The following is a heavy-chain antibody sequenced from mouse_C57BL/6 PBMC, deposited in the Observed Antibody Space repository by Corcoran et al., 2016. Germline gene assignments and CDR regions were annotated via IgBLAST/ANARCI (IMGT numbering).Heavy chain of an antibody. D-gene: IGHD4-1*01. CDR3: ARDDWDGWFAY. V-gene: IGHV9-3*01. J-gene: IGHJ3*01. CDR2: INTYSGVP. CDR1: GYTFTTYG. Sequence: QIHLVQSGPELKKPGATVKISCKASGYTFTTYGMSWVQQAPGKGLKWMGWINTYSGVPTYADDFKGRFAFSLETSASTAYLQINNLKNEDTATYFCARDDWDGWFAYWGQGTLVTVSA.